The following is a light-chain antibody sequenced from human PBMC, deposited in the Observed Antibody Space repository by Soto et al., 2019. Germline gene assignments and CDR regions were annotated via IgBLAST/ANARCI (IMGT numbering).Light chain of an antibody. CDR3: QQYGSSPST. J-gene: IGKJ5*01. CDR1: QSFSSN. V-gene: IGKV3-20*01. CDR2: GAS. Sequence: ELVMTQSPATLSVSPGERATLSGRASQSFSSNVAWYQQKPGQAPRLLIYGASSRATGIPDRFSGSGSGTDFTLTIIRLEPEDFAVYYCQQYGSSPSTFGQGTRLEI.